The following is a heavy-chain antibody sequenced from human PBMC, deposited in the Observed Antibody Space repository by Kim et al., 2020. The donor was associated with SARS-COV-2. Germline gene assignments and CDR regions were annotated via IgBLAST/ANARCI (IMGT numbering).Heavy chain of an antibody. V-gene: IGHV4-39*07. CDR3: AREGRQLGLRSWFDP. Sequence: PSLKSRVTISVDTSKNQCSLKLSSVTAADTAVYYCAREGRQLGLRSWFDPWGQGTLVTVSS. J-gene: IGHJ5*02. D-gene: IGHD6-6*01.